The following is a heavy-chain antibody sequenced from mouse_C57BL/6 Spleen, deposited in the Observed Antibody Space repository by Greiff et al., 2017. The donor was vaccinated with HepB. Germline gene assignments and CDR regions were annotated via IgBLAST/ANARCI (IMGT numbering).Heavy chain of an antibody. D-gene: IGHD4-1*01. V-gene: IGHV1-54*01. CDR1: GYAFTNYL. Sequence: VQVVESGAELVRPGTSVKVSCKASGYAFTNYLIEWVKQRPGQGLEWIGVINPGSGGTNYNETFKGKATLTAYKDSSTTYMQLSSLTSEDSAVYFCARSTNWDGRFAYWGQGTLVTVSA. J-gene: IGHJ3*01. CDR2: INPGSGGT. CDR3: ARSTNWDGRFAY.